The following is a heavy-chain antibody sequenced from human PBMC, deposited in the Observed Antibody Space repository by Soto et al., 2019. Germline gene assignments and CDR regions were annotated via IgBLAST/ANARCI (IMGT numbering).Heavy chain of an antibody. CDR3: ARDLGSGSYYFGY. CDR1: GYTFTSYG. D-gene: IGHD1-26*01. J-gene: IGHJ4*02. V-gene: IGHV1-18*01. CDR2: ISANSGST. Sequence: ASVKVSCKASGYTFTSYGISWVRQAPGQGLEWMGWISANSGSTNYAQKFQGRVTMTRDTSISTAYMELSRLRSDDTAVYYCARDLGSGSYYFGYWGQGTLVTVSS.